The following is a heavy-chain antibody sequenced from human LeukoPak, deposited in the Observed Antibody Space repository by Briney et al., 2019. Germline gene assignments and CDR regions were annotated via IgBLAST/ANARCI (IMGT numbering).Heavy chain of an antibody. CDR3: ARDLDSSFDI. CDR1: GLTFSNYG. Sequence: PGGSLRLSCAASGLTFSNYGMHWVRQAPGKGLEWVAVIGYDGSDKYYADSVKGRFTISRDNSKNTLYPQMNSLRAEDTAVYYCARDLDSSFDIWGQGTMVTVSS. V-gene: IGHV3-33*01. CDR2: IGYDGSDK. D-gene: IGHD3-9*01. J-gene: IGHJ3*02.